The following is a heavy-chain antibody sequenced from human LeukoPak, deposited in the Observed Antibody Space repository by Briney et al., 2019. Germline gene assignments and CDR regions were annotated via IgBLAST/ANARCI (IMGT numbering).Heavy chain of an antibody. CDR2: ISSSGSTI. Sequence: PGGSLRLSCAASGFTFSSYEMNWVRQAPGKGLEWVSYISSSGSTIYYVDSVKGRFTISRDNAKYSLYLQMNSLRAEDTAVYYCAELGITMIGGVWGKGTTVTISS. CDR3: AELGITMIGGV. D-gene: IGHD3-10*02. V-gene: IGHV3-48*03. CDR1: GFTFSSYE. J-gene: IGHJ6*04.